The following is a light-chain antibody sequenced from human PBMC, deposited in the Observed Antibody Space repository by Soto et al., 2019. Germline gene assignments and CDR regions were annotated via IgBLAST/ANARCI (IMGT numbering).Light chain of an antibody. Sequence: EILMTQSPATLSLSPGERATLSCRASQNITANLAWYQQKPGQAPGLLIYGASTRATGIPARFSGSGSGTEFTLTISSLLSEDFAVYYCQQYNNGPSWTFGRGTKVEIK. V-gene: IGKV3-15*01. CDR3: QQYNNGPSWT. J-gene: IGKJ1*01. CDR1: QNITAN. CDR2: GAS.